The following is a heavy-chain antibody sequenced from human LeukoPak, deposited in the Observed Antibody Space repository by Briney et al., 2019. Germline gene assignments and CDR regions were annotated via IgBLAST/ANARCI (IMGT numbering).Heavy chain of an antibody. CDR3: ATAPYTSGFYFFDP. CDR2: VYYSGST. D-gene: IGHD3-22*01. Sequence: PSATLSLTCTVSGGSISSYYWSWIRQPPGKGLEWIGYVYYSGSTTYNPSLKSRVTISVDTSKNQFSLKLSSVTAADTAVYYCATAPYTSGFYFFDPWGQGTLVTVSS. CDR1: GGSISSYY. V-gene: IGHV4-59*13. J-gene: IGHJ5*02.